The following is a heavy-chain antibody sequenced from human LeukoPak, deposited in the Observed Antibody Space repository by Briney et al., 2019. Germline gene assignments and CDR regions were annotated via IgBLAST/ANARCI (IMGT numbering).Heavy chain of an antibody. V-gene: IGHV3-30*04. CDR1: GFTFSSYA. CDR3: AKGAEWELGVYFDY. CDR2: ISYDGSNK. J-gene: IGHJ4*02. Sequence: GRSLRLSCAASGFTFSSYAMHWVRQAPGKGLEWVAVISYDGSNKYYADSVKGRFTISRDNSKNTLYLQMNSLRAEDTAVYYCAKGAEWELGVYFDYWGQGTLVTVSS. D-gene: IGHD1-26*01.